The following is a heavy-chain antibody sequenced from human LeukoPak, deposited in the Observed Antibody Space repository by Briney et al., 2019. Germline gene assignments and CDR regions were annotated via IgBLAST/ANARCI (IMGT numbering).Heavy chain of an antibody. CDR1: GFTFDDYA. J-gene: IGHJ3*02. D-gene: IGHD6-13*01. CDR3: AKAIAAAGLHAFDI. Sequence: PGRSLRLSTAASGFTFDDYAMHWVRQAPGKGLEGVSGISWNSGSIGYADSVKGRFTISRDNAKNSLYLQMNSLRAEDTALYYCAKAIAAAGLHAFDIWGQGTMVTVSS. CDR2: ISWNSGSI. V-gene: IGHV3-9*01.